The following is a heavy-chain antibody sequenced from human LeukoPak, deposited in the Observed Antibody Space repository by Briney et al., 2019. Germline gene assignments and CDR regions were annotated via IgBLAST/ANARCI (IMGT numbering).Heavy chain of an antibody. J-gene: IGHJ2*01. V-gene: IGHV4-34*01. Sequence: PSETLSLTCAVYGGSFSGYYWSWIRQPPGEGLEWIGEINHSGSTNYNPSLKSRVTISVDTSKNQFSLKLSSVTAADTVVYYCARRPIAAASNWYFDLWGRGTLVTVSS. CDR1: GGSFSGYY. D-gene: IGHD6-13*01. CDR2: INHSGST. CDR3: ARRPIAAASNWYFDL.